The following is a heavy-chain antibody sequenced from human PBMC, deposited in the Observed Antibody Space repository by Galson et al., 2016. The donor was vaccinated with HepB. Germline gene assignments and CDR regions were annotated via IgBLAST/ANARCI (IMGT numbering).Heavy chain of an antibody. CDR1: GFTFSGYA. CDR2: INGRGDTT. V-gene: IGHV3-23*01. CDR3: AKDDV. J-gene: IGHJ6*02. Sequence: SLRLSCAASGFTFSGYALSWVRQAPGKGLEWVSSINGRGDTTYYADSVAGRFTISRDYSKNSVYLQMNSLRAEDTAVYYCAKDDVWGQGTTVTVSS.